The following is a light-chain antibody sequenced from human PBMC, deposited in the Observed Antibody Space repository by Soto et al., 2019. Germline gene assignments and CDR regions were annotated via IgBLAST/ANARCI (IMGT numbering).Light chain of an antibody. J-gene: IGKJ1*01. CDR3: QQYNTYSGT. Sequence: DIQMTQSPSTLSASVGDRVTITCRASQSISSWFAWYQQKPGKAPKLLIHKASILRSGVPSRFSGSGSGTEFTLTISSLQPDDFATYYCQQYNTYSGTFGQGTKVEIK. V-gene: IGKV1-5*03. CDR1: QSISSW. CDR2: KAS.